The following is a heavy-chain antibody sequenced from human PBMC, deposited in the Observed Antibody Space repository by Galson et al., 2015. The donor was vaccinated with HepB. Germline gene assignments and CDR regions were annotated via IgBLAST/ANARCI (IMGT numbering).Heavy chain of an antibody. Sequence: SLTCTVSGGSISSGNYYWSWIRQPAGKGLEYIGRIYTTGSTDYNPSLKSRVTMSVDTSRNQFSLNLNSVTATDTAVYYCAASGYSPLDYWGQGTLVTVSS. J-gene: IGHJ4*02. D-gene: IGHD3-22*01. V-gene: IGHV4-61*02. CDR3: AASGYSPLDY. CDR2: IYTTGST. CDR1: GGSISSGNYY.